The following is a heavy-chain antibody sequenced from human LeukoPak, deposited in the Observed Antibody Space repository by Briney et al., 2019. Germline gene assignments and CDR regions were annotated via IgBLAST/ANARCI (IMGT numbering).Heavy chain of an antibody. V-gene: IGHV1-18*01. D-gene: IGHD3-22*01. Sequence: GASVKVSCKASGYTFTKYGVSWVRQAPGQGPEWMGWISAYSDNTDYAPKFQGRITVTKDSSTDTDYMELRSLRPDDTAVYYCVKEGYDRGGYFGHWGQGALVTVSS. CDR3: VKEGYDRGGYFGH. J-gene: IGHJ4*02. CDR2: ISAYSDNT. CDR1: GYTFTKYG.